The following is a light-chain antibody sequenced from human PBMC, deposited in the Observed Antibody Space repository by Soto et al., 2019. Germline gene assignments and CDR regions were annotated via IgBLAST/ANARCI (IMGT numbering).Light chain of an antibody. CDR1: QSIGSY. CDR3: QQTYSTPWT. CDR2: AAS. Sequence: DIQMTQSPSSLSASVGDRVTITCRASQSIGSYLNWYQHKPGKAPKLLIYAASSLQSGVPSRFSGSGSGTEFTLTISSLQPEDFATYYCQQTYSTPWTVGQGTKVDSK. J-gene: IGKJ1*01. V-gene: IGKV1-39*01.